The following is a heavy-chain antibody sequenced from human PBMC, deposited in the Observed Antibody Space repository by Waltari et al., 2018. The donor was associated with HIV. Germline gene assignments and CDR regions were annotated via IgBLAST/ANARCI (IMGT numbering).Heavy chain of an antibody. CDR2: IYPGDSDT. V-gene: IGHV5-51*03. CDR1: GSSFTSSW. J-gene: IGHJ4*02. CDR3: ATVPYSSGWYYPPGSD. Sequence: EVQLVQSGAEVKKTGESLKISCTGSGSSFTSSWSGWVRQLPGKVLEWMGIIYPGDSDTRYSPSFKGQVTISADKSISTANLQWSSLKASDTAMYYCATVPYSSGWYYPPGSDWGQGTLVTVSS. D-gene: IGHD6-19*01.